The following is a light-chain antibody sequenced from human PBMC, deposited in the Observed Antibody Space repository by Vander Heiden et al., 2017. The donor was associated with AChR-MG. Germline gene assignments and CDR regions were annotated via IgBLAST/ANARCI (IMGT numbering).Light chain of an antibody. CDR3: HQYDSSPQT. Sequence: EIVLTQSPGTLSLSPGERATPPCRASQSVSSSYLAWYQQKPGQAPRLIIFGASSRATGISDRFSGGGSGTDFTLTISRLEPEDFAVYYCHQYDSSPQTFGQGTKVEIK. CDR1: QSVSSSY. J-gene: IGKJ1*01. CDR2: GAS. V-gene: IGKV3-20*01.